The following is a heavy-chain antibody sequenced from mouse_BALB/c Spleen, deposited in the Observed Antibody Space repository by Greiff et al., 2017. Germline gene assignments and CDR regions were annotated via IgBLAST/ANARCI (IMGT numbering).Heavy chain of an antibody. CDR1: GFTFSSYG. V-gene: IGHV5-6-3*01. CDR3: ARHLLRLRKAWFAY. Sequence: EVQGVESGGGLVQPGGSLKLSCAASGFTFSSYGMSWVRQTPDKRLELVATINSNGGSTYYPDSVKGRFTISRDNAKNTLYLQMSSLKSEDTAMYYCARHLLRLRKAWFAYWGQGTLVTVSA. D-gene: IGHD1-2*01. J-gene: IGHJ3*01. CDR2: INSNGGST.